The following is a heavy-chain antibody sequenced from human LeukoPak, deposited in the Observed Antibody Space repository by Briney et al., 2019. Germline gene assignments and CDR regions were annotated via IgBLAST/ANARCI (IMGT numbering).Heavy chain of an antibody. CDR2: FYYSGST. V-gene: IGHV4-39*02. CDR3: ARLGKDYYDSSGYPPQNWFDP. D-gene: IGHD3-22*01. Sequence: SETLSLTCTVSGGSFSSSTYYWGWIRQPPGKGLEWIGTFYYSGSTYYNPSLKSRVTISIDTSKNHLSLKLRSVTAADTAVYYCARLGKDYYDSSGYPPQNWFDPWGQGTLVTVSS. J-gene: IGHJ5*02. CDR1: GGSFSSSTYY.